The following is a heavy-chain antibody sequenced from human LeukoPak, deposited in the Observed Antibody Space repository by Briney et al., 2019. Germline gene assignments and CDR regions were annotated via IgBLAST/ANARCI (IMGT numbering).Heavy chain of an antibody. CDR1: GYSFTSYW. V-gene: IGHV5-51*01. D-gene: IGHD3-16*01. J-gene: IGHJ4*02. CDR2: IYPGDSDT. CDR3: ASPGPSRVGTWGADY. Sequence: AGESLKISCKGSGYSFTSYWIGWVRQMPGKGLEWMGIIYPGDSDTRYSPSFQGQVTISADKSISTAYLQGSSLKASDAAMYYCASPGPSRVGTWGADYWGQGTLVTVSS.